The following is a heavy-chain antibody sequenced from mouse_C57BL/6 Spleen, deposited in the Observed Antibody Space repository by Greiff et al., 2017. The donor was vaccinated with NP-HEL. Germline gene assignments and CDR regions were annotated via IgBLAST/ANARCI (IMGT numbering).Heavy chain of an antibody. CDR1: GYTFTSYW. V-gene: IGHV1-64*01. CDR2: IHPNSGST. CDR3: AREATAQATDY. Sequence: QVQLQQSGAELVKPGASVKLSCKASGYTFTSYWMHWVKQRPGQGLEWIGMIHPNSGSTNYNEKFKSKATLTVDKSSSTAYMQLSSLTSEDSAVYYCAREATAQATDYWGQGTTLTVSS. J-gene: IGHJ2*01. D-gene: IGHD3-2*02.